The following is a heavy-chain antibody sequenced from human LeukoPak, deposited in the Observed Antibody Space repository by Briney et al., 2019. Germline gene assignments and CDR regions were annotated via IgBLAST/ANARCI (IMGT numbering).Heavy chain of an antibody. CDR1: GFTFSSYA. CDR2: ISYDGSNK. CDR3: ARGGSWGIAAADDFDY. D-gene: IGHD6-13*01. Sequence: PGRSLRLSCAASGFTFSSYAMHWVRQAPGKGLEWVAVISYDGSNKYYADSVKGRFTISRDNSKNTLYLQMNSLRAEDTAVYYCARGGSWGIAAADDFDYWGQGTLVTVSS. J-gene: IGHJ4*02. V-gene: IGHV3-30-3*01.